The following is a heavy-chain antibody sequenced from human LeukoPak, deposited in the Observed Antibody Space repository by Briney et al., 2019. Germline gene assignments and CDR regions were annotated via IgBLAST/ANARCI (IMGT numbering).Heavy chain of an antibody. D-gene: IGHD3-3*01. J-gene: IGHJ4*02. V-gene: IGHV3-30-3*01. CDR2: ISYDGSNK. Sequence: GRSLRLSCAASGFTFSSYAMHWVRQAPGKGLEWVAVISYDGSNKYHADSVKGRFTISRDNSKNTLYLQMNSLRAEDTAVYYCARDSRITIFGVPTGGYFDYWGQGTLVTVSS. CDR3: ARDSRITIFGVPTGGYFDY. CDR1: GFTFSSYA.